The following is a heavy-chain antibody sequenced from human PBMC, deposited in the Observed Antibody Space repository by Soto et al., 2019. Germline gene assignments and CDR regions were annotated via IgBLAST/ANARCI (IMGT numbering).Heavy chain of an antibody. J-gene: IGHJ3*02. CDR1: GDSVSSNSAA. V-gene: IGHV6-1*01. Sequence: PSQTLSLTCAISGDSVSSNSAAWNWIRQSPSRGLEWLGRTYYRSKWYNDYAVSVKSRITINPDTSKNQFSLQLNSVTPEDTAVYYCARGGALWFGEGPNAFDTWGQGTMVTVSS. D-gene: IGHD3-10*01. CDR3: ARGGALWFGEGPNAFDT. CDR2: TYYRSKWYN.